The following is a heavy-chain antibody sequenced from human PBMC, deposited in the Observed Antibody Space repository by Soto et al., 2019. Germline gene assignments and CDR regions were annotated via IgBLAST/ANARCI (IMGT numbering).Heavy chain of an antibody. CDR2: IYSGGST. CDR3: VRDFNPALTPGDDFDY. CDR1: GFTVSSNY. D-gene: IGHD3-10*01. J-gene: IGHJ4*02. V-gene: IGHV3-66*01. Sequence: LRLSCAASGFTVSSNYRSWVRQGPGKGLEWVSVIYSGGSTYYADSVKGRFTISRDNAQNTVYLQMNSLIAEDTGVYYCVRDFNPALTPGDDFDYWGQGIMVTVSS.